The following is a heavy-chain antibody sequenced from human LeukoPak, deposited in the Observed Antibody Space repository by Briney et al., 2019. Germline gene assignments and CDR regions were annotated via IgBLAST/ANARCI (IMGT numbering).Heavy chain of an antibody. J-gene: IGHJ4*02. V-gene: IGHV1-2*02. D-gene: IGHD1-1*01. CDR2: INPNSGGT. CDR3: ARGPNGYYFDY. CDR1: GGTFSSYA. Sequence: ASVKVSCKASGGTFSSYAISWVRQAPGQGLEWMGWINPNSGGTNYAQKFQGRVTMTRDTSISTAYMELSRLRSDDTAVYYCARGPNGYYFDYWGQGTLVTVSS.